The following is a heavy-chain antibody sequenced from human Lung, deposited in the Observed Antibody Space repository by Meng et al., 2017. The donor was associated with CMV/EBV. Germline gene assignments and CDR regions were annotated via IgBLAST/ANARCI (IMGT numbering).Heavy chain of an antibody. Sequence: SXTASGFTFGDYAMSWVRQAPGKGLEWVGFIRSKAYGGTTEFAASVKGRFTISRDDSKSIAYLQMNSLKPEDTAVYFCTRNRGTSYFDFWGLGTSVTVSS. CDR2: IRSKAYGGTT. V-gene: IGHV3-49*04. D-gene: IGHD3-16*01. CDR3: TRNRGTSYFDF. CDR1: GFTFGDYA. J-gene: IGHJ4*02.